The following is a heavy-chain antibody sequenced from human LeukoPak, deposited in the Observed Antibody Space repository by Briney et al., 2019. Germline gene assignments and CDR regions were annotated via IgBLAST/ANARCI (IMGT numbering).Heavy chain of an antibody. J-gene: IGHJ5*02. CDR3: ARVSSKSGVAWFDP. CDR2: IYYSGST. CDR1: GGPISRYY. D-gene: IGHD3-10*01. Sequence: PSETLSLTCTVSGGPISRYYWRWIRQPPGKGLEWIGYIYYSGSTNYNPSLKSRATISVDTSKNQFSLKLSSVTAADTAVYYCARVSSKSGVAWFDPWGQGTLVTVSS. V-gene: IGHV4-59*01.